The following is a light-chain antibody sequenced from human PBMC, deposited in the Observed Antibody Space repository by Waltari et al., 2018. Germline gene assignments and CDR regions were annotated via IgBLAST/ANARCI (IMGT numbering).Light chain of an antibody. Sequence: DIQMTQSPSSLSASVVDRVPITCRASQSISSYLNWYQQKPGKAPKLLIYAASSLQSGVPSRFSGSGSGTDFTLTISSLQPEDFATYYCQQSYSTPPTFGQGTKLEIK. CDR1: QSISSY. CDR3: QQSYSTPPT. J-gene: IGKJ2*01. CDR2: AAS. V-gene: IGKV1-39*01.